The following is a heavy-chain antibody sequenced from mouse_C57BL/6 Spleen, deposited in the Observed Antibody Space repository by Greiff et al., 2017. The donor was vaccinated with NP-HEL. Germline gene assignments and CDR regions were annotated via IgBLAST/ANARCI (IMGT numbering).Heavy chain of an antibody. D-gene: IGHD2-4*01. V-gene: IGHV3-6*01. CDR2: ISYDGSN. CDR3: ARAPYDYGGSWFAY. Sequence: EVKLVESGPGLVKPSQSLSLTCSVTGYSITSGYYWNWIRQFPGNKLEWMGYISYDGSNNYNPSLKNRISITRDTSKNQFFLKLNSVTTEDTATYYCARAPYDYGGSWFAYWGQGTLVTVSA. CDR1: GYSITSGYY. J-gene: IGHJ3*01.